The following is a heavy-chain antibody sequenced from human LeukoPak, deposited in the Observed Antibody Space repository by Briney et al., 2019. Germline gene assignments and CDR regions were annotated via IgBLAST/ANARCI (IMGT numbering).Heavy chain of an antibody. J-gene: IGHJ6*03. D-gene: IGHD3/OR15-3a*01. CDR3: ARDGLKQLFGYYYYMDV. V-gene: IGHV3-21*01. Sequence: GGSLRLSCAASGFTFSSYSMNWVRQAPGKGLECVSSSSSSSSYIYYADSVKGRFTISRDNAKNSLYLQMNSLRAEDTAVYYCARDGLKQLFGYYYYMDVWGKGTTVTISS. CDR2: SSSSSSYI. CDR1: GFTFSSYS.